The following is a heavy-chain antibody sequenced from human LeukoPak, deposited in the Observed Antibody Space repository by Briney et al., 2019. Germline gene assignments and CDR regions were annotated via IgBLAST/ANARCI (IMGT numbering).Heavy chain of an antibody. D-gene: IGHD2-21*01. V-gene: IGHV3-48*02. CDR2: ISSSSSTI. CDR3: ASAGIDRGYYFDY. J-gene: IGHJ4*02. Sequence: PGGSPRLSCAASGFTLSSYSMNWVRQAPGKGLEWVSYISSSSSTIYYADSVKGRFTISRDNAKNSLYLQMNGLRDEDTAVYYCASAGIDRGYYFDYWGQGTLVTVSS. CDR1: GFTLSSYS.